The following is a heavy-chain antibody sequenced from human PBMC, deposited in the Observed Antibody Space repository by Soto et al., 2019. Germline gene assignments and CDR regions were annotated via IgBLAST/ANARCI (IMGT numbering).Heavy chain of an antibody. CDR3: ATALLTPAPPYAMHV. CDR1: GFTFSSYG. CDR2: ISYDGTNN. Sequence: QVQLVESGGGVVQPGRSLRLSCAASGFTFSSYGMHWVRQAPGKGLEWVAVISYDGTNNYYADSVKGRFTISRDNSKNTLYLQMNRLTSDDTAVYYCATALLTPAPPYAMHVWGQAPTFTLSS. J-gene: IGHJ6*02. V-gene: IGHV3-30*03.